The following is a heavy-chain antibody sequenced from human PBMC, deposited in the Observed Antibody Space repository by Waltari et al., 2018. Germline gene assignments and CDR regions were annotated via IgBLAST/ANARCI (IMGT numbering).Heavy chain of an antibody. D-gene: IGHD4-17*01. CDR1: GFTFSGSA. J-gene: IGHJ3*02. Sequence: EVQLVESGGGLVQPGGSLRLSCAASGFTFSGSAMPWVRQASGKGLEWVGRIRSKANSYATAYAASVKGRFTISRDDSKNTAYLQMNSLKTEDTAVYYCTRHRGPMTTDAFDIWGQGTMVTVSS. V-gene: IGHV3-73*01. CDR2: IRSKANSYAT. CDR3: TRHRGPMTTDAFDI.